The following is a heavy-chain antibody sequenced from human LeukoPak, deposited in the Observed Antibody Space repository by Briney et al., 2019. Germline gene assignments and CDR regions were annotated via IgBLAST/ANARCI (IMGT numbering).Heavy chain of an antibody. D-gene: IGHD7-27*01. CDR2: IYYSGST. V-gene: IGHV4-59*01. J-gene: IGHJ4*02. Sequence: PSETLSLTCTVSGGSISSYYWSWIRQPPGKGLEWIGYIYYSGSTNYNPSLKSRVTISVDTSKNQFSLKLSSVTAADTAVYYCARDQSLELGGFGYWGQGTLVTVSS. CDR1: GGSISSYY. CDR3: ARDQSLELGGFGY.